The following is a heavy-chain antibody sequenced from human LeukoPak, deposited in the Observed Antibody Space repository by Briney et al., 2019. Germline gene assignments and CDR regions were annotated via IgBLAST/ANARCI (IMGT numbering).Heavy chain of an antibody. Sequence: GGSPRLSCAASGFTFSSYEMNWVRQAPGRGLEWVSHISRDGSTVYYRDSVKGRFTISRDNVKNSLYLQMNSLRAEDTAVYYCAELGITMIGGVWGKGTTVTISS. CDR3: AELGITMIGGV. D-gene: IGHD3-10*02. CDR2: ISRDGSTV. J-gene: IGHJ6*04. V-gene: IGHV3-48*03. CDR1: GFTFSSYE.